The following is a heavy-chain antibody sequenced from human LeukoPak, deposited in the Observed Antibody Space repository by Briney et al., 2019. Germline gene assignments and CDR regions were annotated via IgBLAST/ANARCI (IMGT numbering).Heavy chain of an antibody. CDR2: FYPGDSDT. J-gene: IGHJ4*02. V-gene: IGHV5-51*01. Sequence: KDGESLKISCKGSGYSFTSYWIGWVRQMPGKVVEWMVIFYPGDSDTRYSPSFQGQVTISADKSISTAYLQWSSLKASDTAMYYCARLTAAAGTELFDYWGQGTLVTVSS. CDR1: GYSFTSYW. CDR3: ARLTAAAGTELFDY. D-gene: IGHD6-13*01.